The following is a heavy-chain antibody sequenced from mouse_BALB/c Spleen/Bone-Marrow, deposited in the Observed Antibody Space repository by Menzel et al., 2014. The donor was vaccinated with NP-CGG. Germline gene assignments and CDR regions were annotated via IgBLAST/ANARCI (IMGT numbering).Heavy chain of an antibody. Sequence: LVKTGASVKISCKASGYSFTGYYMHWVKQSHGKSLERIGYISCYNGATSYNQKFKGKATLTVDTSSSTAYMQFNSLTSEDSAVYYCARLRGDYDGYAMDYWGQGTSVTVSS. V-gene: IGHV1S34*01. D-gene: IGHD2-4*01. CDR2: ISCYNGAT. J-gene: IGHJ4*01. CDR3: ARLRGDYDGYAMDY. CDR1: GYSFTGYY.